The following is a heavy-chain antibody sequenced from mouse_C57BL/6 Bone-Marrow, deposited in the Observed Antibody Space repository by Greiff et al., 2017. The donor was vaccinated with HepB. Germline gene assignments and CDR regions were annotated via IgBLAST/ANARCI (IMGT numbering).Heavy chain of an antibody. CDR1: GYTFTDYE. Sequence: VKLMESGAELVRPGASVTLSCKASGYTFTDYEMHWVKQTPVHGLEWIGAIDPETGGTAYNQKFKGKAILTADKSSSTAYMELRSLTSEDSAVYYCTRWVQLRPFAYWGQGTLVTVSA. J-gene: IGHJ3*01. D-gene: IGHD3-2*02. CDR2: IDPETGGT. V-gene: IGHV1-15*01. CDR3: TRWVQLRPFAY.